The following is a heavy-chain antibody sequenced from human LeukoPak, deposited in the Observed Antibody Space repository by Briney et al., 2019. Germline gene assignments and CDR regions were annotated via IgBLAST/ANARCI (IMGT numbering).Heavy chain of an antibody. Sequence: GESLKISCKGSGYSFTSYWIGWVRQVPGKGLELMGIIYPGDSDTRYSPSFQGQVTISADKPVSTAYLQWSSLKASDTAIYYCARVRRSSGWFGDYWGQGTLVTVSS. V-gene: IGHV5-51*04. CDR1: GYSFTSYW. D-gene: IGHD6-19*01. J-gene: IGHJ4*02. CDR2: IYPGDSDT. CDR3: ARVRRSSGWFGDY.